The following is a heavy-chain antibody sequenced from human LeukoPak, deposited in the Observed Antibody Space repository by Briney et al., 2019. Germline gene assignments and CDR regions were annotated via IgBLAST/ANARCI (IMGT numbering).Heavy chain of an antibody. CDR2: ISSSGSTI. CDR3: AELGTTMIGGV. Sequence: SGGSLRLSCAASGFTFSSYEMNWVRQAPGKGLEWVSYISSSGSTIYYADPVKGRVTISRDNAKSSLYLQMNSLRAEDTAVYYCAELGTTMIGGVWGKGTTVTISS. J-gene: IGHJ6*04. V-gene: IGHV3-48*03. CDR1: GFTFSSYE. D-gene: IGHD3-10*02.